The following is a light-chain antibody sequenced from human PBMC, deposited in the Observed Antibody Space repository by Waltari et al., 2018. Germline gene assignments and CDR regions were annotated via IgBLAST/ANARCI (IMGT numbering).Light chain of an antibody. CDR1: SGHSSNI. V-gene: IGLV4-69*01. CDR2: VNSDGSH. Sequence: QLVVTQSPSASASLGASVKLTCTLSSGHSSNIIAWHQQQPEKGPRYLMMVNSDGSHSKGDEIPDRFSGSSSGAERYLTISSLQSEDEADYYCQTGGHGTWVFGGGTKLTVL. CDR3: QTGGHGTWV. J-gene: IGLJ3*02.